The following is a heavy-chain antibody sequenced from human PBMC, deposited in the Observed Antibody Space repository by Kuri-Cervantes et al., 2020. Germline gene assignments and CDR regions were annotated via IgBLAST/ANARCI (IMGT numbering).Heavy chain of an antibody. Sequence: GESLKISCAASGFTFSSYSMNWVRQAPGKGLEWVSYISSISSIIYYTDSVRGRFTISRDNAKNSLYLQMNNLRAEDTAVYYCVRDQKYYDSYGYNYFDYWGQGTLVTVSS. V-gene: IGHV3-48*01. D-gene: IGHD3-22*01. CDR1: GFTFSSYS. CDR2: ISSISSII. CDR3: VRDQKYYDSYGYNYFDY. J-gene: IGHJ4*02.